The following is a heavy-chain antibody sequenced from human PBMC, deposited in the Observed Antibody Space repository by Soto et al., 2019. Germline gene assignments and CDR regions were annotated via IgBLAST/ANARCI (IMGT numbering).Heavy chain of an antibody. CDR3: AKDAIVTPSRGVIIAHFDY. CDR2: ISGSGGST. Sequence: EVQLLESGGGLVQPGGSLRLSCAASGFTFSSYAMSWVSQAPGKGLEWVSAISGSGGSTYYADAVKGRFTISRDKSKNTMYRQMNSRRAEDTAVYYCAKDAIVTPSRGVIIAHFDYWGQGTLVTVSS. CDR1: GFTFSSYA. V-gene: IGHV3-23*01. J-gene: IGHJ4*02. D-gene: IGHD3-10*01.